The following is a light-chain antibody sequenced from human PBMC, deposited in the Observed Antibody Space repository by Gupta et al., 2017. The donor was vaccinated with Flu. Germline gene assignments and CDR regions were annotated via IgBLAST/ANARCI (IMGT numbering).Light chain of an antibody. J-gene: IGLJ1*01. CDR3: QSYDSSLSGFV. CDR1: SSNIGGGYN. CDR2: GNT. V-gene: IGLV1-40*01. Sequence: QAVLTQPPSVSGAPGQRVAIPCTGSSSNIGGGYNVHWYQQLPGTAPKLLIYGNTNRPSGVPDRCSGSKSGTSASPAITSASLAITGLQAEDEADYYCQSYDSSLSGFVFGTGTKVTVL.